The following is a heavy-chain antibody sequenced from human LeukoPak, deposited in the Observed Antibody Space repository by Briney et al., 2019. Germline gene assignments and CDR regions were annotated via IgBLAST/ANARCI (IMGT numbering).Heavy chain of an antibody. V-gene: IGHV4-34*01. CDR1: AGSFSGYY. CDR3: ARGHPTVIREGHDY. CDR2: INHSERT. D-gene: IGHD4-17*01. J-gene: IGHJ4*02. Sequence: SETLSLTCPVYAGSFSGYYWSWIRHSPGHGLEWFGKINHSERTNYNPPRKSRATISVDTSKNQFCLKLSSVTAADTAVYYCARGHPTVIREGHDYWGQGILVTVSS.